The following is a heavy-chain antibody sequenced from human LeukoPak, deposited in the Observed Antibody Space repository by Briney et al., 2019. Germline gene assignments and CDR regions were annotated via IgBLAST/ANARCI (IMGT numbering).Heavy chain of an antibody. Sequence: SETLSLTCTVSGGSIISYYWSWIRQPPGKGLEWIGYIYYSGSTNYNPSLKSRVTISVETSKNQFSLKLSSVTAADTAVYYCAITGSGYRPEFDYWGQGTLVTVSS. D-gene: IGHD3-22*01. CDR1: GGSIISYY. CDR2: IYYSGST. CDR3: AITGSGYRPEFDY. J-gene: IGHJ4*02. V-gene: IGHV4-59*08.